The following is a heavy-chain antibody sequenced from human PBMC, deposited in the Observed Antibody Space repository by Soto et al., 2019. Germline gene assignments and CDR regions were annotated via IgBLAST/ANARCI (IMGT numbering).Heavy chain of an antibody. V-gene: IGHV4-39*01. CDR3: ARHSLALRKNNWFDP. D-gene: IGHD3-3*02. CDR1: FDSIISSDCY. CDR2: IFYLGSS. Sequence: SEARSGTYSVSFDSIISSDCYCLGFRQRPGKGLEWIGSIFYLGSSYYNPSLKSRVTMSVDTSKNQFSLRLRSVTAADTALYFCARHSLALRKNNWFDPWGQGIMVTVSS. J-gene: IGHJ5*02.